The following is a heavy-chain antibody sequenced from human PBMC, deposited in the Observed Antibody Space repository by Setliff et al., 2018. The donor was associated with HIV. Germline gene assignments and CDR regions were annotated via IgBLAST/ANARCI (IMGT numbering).Heavy chain of an antibody. Sequence: SVKVSCKASGGTFSNYMIIWVRQAPGQGLEWVGVITPIGTTNFAQTFEGRVTITADESTSTAYMELSSLTSEDSAVYYCARGRASGSANSGWGQGTLVTVSS. D-gene: IGHD7-27*01. CDR3: ARGRASGSANSG. CDR2: ITPIGTT. CDR1: GGTFSNYM. V-gene: IGHV1-69*13. J-gene: IGHJ4*02.